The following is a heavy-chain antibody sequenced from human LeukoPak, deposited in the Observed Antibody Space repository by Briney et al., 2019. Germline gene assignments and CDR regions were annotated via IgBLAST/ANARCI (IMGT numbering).Heavy chain of an antibody. D-gene: IGHD3-10*01. CDR2: INPNSGGT. CDR3: ARGAFLWFGELLQPPGHFDY. CDR1: GYTFTGYY. V-gene: IGHV1-2*02. Sequence: ASVKVSFKACGYTFTGYYMHWVRQAPGQGLEWMGWINPNSGGTNYAQKFQGRVTMTRDTSISTAYMELSSLRSEDTAVYYCARGAFLWFGELLQPPGHFDYWGQGTLVTVSS. J-gene: IGHJ4*02.